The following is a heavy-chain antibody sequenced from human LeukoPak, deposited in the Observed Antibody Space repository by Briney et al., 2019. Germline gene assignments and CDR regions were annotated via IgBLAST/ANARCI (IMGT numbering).Heavy chain of an antibody. Sequence: GASVKVSCKASGYTFTSYDINWVRQATGQGLEWMGWMKPNSGNTGYAQKFQGRVTMARNTSISTAYMELSSLRSEDTAVYYCARGDSSSWYLFDYWGQGTLVTVSS. J-gene: IGHJ4*02. CDR2: MKPNSGNT. CDR3: ARGDSSSWYLFDY. CDR1: GYTFTSYD. V-gene: IGHV1-8*01. D-gene: IGHD6-13*01.